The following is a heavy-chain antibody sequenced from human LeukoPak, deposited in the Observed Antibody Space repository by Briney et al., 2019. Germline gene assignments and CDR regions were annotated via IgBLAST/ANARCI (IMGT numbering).Heavy chain of an antibody. V-gene: IGHV4-59*01. J-gene: IGHJ3*02. D-gene: IGHD3-3*01. Sequence: PSETLSLTCTVSGGSISSYYWSWIRQPPGKGLEWIGYIYYSGSTNYNPSLKSRVTISVDTSKNQFSLKLSSVTAADTAVYYCARSARITIFGVDAFDIWGQGTMVTVSS. CDR2: IYYSGST. CDR1: GGSISSYY. CDR3: ARSARITIFGVDAFDI.